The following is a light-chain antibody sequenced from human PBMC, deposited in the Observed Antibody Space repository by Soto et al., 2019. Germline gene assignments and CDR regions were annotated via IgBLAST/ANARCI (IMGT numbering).Light chain of an antibody. J-gene: IGKJ5*01. CDR3: QQSYGTPPT. Sequence: EIVLTQSPGTLSLSPGERATLSCRASQSVSSSYLAWYQQKPGQAPRLLIYGASSRATGIPDRFSGSGSGTDFTLTISRLEPEDFATYYCQQSYGTPPTFGQGTRLEI. V-gene: IGKV3-20*01. CDR2: GAS. CDR1: QSVSSSY.